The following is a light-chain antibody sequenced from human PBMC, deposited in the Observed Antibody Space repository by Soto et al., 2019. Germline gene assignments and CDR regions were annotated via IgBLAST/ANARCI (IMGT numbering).Light chain of an antibody. V-gene: IGKV3-15*01. CDR2: GAS. CDR1: QRVSRD. CDR3: QQYNNWPPIT. Sequence: EIVLTQSPDTLSLSPGERATLSCGASQRVSRDFLAWYQQKPGQAPRLLIYGASTRATGIPAMFSGSGSGTEFTLPIRSLQSEDFAVYYCQQYNNWPPITFGQGTQLEIK. J-gene: IGKJ5*01.